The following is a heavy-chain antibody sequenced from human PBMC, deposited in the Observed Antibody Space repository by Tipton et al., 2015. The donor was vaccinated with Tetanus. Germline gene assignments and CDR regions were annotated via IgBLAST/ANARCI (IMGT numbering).Heavy chain of an antibody. CDR1: GASFSGSY. V-gene: IGHV4-34*09. D-gene: IGHD3-16*01. CDR2: IRPGGSP. CDR3: ARDQGGGRVARLNWFGP. J-gene: IGHJ5*02. Sequence: TLSLTCAVSGASFSGSYWSWVRQSPGKGLEWVGEIRPGGSPYYNPALKSRATISVDTSKNHFSLNLSSVTAADTAVYYCARDQGGGRVARLNWFGPWGQGTLVTVSS.